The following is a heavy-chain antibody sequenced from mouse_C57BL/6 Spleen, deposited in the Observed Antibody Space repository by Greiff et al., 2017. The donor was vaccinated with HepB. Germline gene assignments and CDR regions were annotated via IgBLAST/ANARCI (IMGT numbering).Heavy chain of an antibody. CDR2: IDPSDSYT. Sequence: QVHVKQSGAELVKPGASVKLSCKASGYTFTSYWMQWVKQRPGQGLEWIGEIDPSDSYTNYNQKFKGKATLTVDTSSSTAYMQLSSLTSEDSAVYYCARRNWDPHYFDYWGQGTTLTVSS. J-gene: IGHJ2*01. CDR3: ARRNWDPHYFDY. CDR1: GYTFTSYW. D-gene: IGHD4-1*01. V-gene: IGHV1-50*01.